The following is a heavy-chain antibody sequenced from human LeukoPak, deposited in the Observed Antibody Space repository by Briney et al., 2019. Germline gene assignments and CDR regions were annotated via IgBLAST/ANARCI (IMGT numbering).Heavy chain of an antibody. Sequence: RPGGSLRLSCAASGFSFSRAWMSWVRQAPGKGLEWVADIKQDGSEKYYVDSVKGRFTISRDNAKNSLYLQMNSLRAEDTAVYYCVGHSDYWGQGTLVTVSS. J-gene: IGHJ4*02. V-gene: IGHV3-7*01. CDR3: VGHSDY. CDR1: GFSFSRAW. CDR2: IKQDGSEK. D-gene: IGHD3-16*01.